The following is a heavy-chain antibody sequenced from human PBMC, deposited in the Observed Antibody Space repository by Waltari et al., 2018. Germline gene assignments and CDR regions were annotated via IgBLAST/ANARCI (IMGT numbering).Heavy chain of an antibody. D-gene: IGHD5-12*01. V-gene: IGHV1-8*01. J-gene: IGHJ4*02. CDR2: MYPQSGTT. CDR3: ARVKGNSGYDPFES. Sequence: QVQLVQSGAEVRKPGASVKVSCKASGYTFGRFDINWVRQAAGQGLEWMGWMYPQSGTTGYAQNFQGRITMTRNTSTSTAYMELSGLTSGDTAVYYCARVKGNSGYDPFESWGQGTLVT. CDR1: GYTFGRFD.